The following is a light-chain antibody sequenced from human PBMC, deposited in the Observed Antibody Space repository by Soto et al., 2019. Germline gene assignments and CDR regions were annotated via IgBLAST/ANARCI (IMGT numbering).Light chain of an antibody. V-gene: IGLV4-69*01. CDR3: QTWGTGIWV. J-gene: IGLJ3*02. Sequence: QPVLTQSPSASASLGASVKHTCTLSSGHSNYAIAWHQQQPEKGPRYLMKLNSDGSHIKGDGIPDRFSGSSSGAERYLTISSLQSEDEADYYCQTWGTGIWVFGGGTKLTVL. CDR1: SGHSNYA. CDR2: LNSDGSH.